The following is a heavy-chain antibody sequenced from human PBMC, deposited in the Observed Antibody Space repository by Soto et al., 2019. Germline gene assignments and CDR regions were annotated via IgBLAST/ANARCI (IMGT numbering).Heavy chain of an antibody. Sequence: QVQLVQSGAEVKKPGSSVTVSCKASGGTFSSYTISWVRQAPGQGLEWMGGIIPIFGTANYAQKIQGRGTITADESTSTDYMELSSLITEDTAVYYCARGNHSRLLLWNFDLWGRGTLVTVSS. D-gene: IGHD1-26*01. J-gene: IGHJ2*01. V-gene: IGHV1-69*12. CDR1: GGTFSSYT. CDR3: ARGNHSRLLLWNFDL. CDR2: IIPIFGTA.